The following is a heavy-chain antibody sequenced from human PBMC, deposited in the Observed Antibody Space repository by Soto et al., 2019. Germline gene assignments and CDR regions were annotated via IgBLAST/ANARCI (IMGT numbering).Heavy chain of an antibody. J-gene: IGHJ4*02. Sequence: QVQLVQSGAEVKKPGASVKVSCKVSGYTLTELSMHWVRQAPGKGLEWMGGFDPEDGETIYAQKFQGRVTMTKDTSTDTAYMELSSLRSEDTAVYYCATGLIVLVPAAADYWGQGTLVTVSS. CDR1: GYTLTELS. CDR2: FDPEDGET. V-gene: IGHV1-24*01. D-gene: IGHD2-2*01. CDR3: ATGLIVLVPAAADY.